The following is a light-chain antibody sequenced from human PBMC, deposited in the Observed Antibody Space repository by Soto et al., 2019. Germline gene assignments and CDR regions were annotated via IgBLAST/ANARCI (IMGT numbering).Light chain of an antibody. Sequence: DIQLTQSPSFLSASVGDRVTISCRASPGISDYLAWYQQKPGKAPKLLIYAAYTLQSGVPSRFSGSASGTEFTLTISSLQPEDFATYFCQQFNAYPLTFGGGPMVEIK. CDR2: AAY. V-gene: IGKV1-9*01. J-gene: IGKJ4*01. CDR3: QQFNAYPLT. CDR1: PGISDY.